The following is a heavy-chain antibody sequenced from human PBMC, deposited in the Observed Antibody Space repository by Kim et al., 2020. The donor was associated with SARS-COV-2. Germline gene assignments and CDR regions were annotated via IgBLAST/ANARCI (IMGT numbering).Heavy chain of an antibody. D-gene: IGHD4-17*01. CDR3: ARLLPGDPGAFDI. J-gene: IGHJ3*02. V-gene: IGHV4-39*01. Sequence: NPSPKGRVTISVDTSKNQFSLKLSSVTAADTAVYYCARLLPGDPGAFDIWGQGTMVTVSS.